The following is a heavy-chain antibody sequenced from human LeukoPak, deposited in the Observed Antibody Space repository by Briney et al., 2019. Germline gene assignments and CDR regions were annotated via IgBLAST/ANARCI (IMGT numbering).Heavy chain of an antibody. V-gene: IGHV1-18*01. CDR2: ISAYNGNT. D-gene: IGHD4-23*01. Sequence: ASVKVSCKASGYTFTSYGISWVRQAPGQGLEWMGWISAYNGNTNYAQKLQGRVTMTTDTSTSTAYMELRSLRSDDTAVYYCARAKADYGGNDYYYYYMDVWGKGTTVTVSS. J-gene: IGHJ6*03. CDR3: ARAKADYGGNDYYYYYMDV. CDR1: GYTFTSYG.